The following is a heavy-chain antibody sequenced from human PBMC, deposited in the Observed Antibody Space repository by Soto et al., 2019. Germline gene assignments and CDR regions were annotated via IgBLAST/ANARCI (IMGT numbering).Heavy chain of an antibody. D-gene: IGHD3-9*01. J-gene: IGHJ6*03. V-gene: IGHV3-53*04. CDR1: GFTVSSNY. Sequence: GGSLRLSCAASGFTVSSNYMSWVRQAPGKGLEWVSVIYSGGSTYYADSVKGRFTISRHNSKNTLYLQMNSLRAEDTAVYYCARVAYDILTGYYSPDYYFYMDVWGKGTTVTAP. CDR2: IYSGGST. CDR3: ARVAYDILTGYYSPDYYFYMDV.